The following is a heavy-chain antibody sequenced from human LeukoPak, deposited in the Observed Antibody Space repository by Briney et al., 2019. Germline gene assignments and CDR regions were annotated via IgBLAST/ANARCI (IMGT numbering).Heavy chain of an antibody. CDR2: VYPDDSDA. V-gene: IGHV5-51*01. Sequence: GESLKISCKGSGYSFTNYWIAWLCQMPGKGLEWMGIVYPDDSDARYNPSFQGQVTISADKSISTAYLQWSSLEASDTAIFYCARQSASVLTKTGGLYYFDFWGQGTLVTVSS. CDR1: GYSFTNYW. CDR3: ARQSASVLTKTGGLYYFDF. D-gene: IGHD3-16*01. J-gene: IGHJ4*02.